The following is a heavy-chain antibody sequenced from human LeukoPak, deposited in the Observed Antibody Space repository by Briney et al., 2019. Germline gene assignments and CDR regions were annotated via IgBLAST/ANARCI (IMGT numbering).Heavy chain of an antibody. CDR2: ISYDGSNK. J-gene: IGHJ1*01. V-gene: IGHV3-30*04. Sequence: GRSLRLSCAASGFTFSSYAIHWVRQAPGKGLEWVAVISYDGSNKYYADSVKGRFTISRDNSKNTLYLQMNSLRAEDTAVYYCARDESSGWYVGYFQHWGQGTLVTVFS. CDR3: ARDESSGWYVGYFQH. D-gene: IGHD6-19*01. CDR1: GFTFSSYA.